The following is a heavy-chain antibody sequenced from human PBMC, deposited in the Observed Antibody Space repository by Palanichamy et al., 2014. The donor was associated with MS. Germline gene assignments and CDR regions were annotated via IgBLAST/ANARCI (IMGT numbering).Heavy chain of an antibody. CDR1: GGSISSSTYY. V-gene: IGHV4-39*01. CDR2: MYYNGKT. D-gene: IGHD3-10*01. Sequence: QLQVHESGPGLVKPSETLSLTCNVSGGSISSSTYYWGWIRRPPGEGLEWIGSMYYNGKTYYKPSLKSRVTISVDMSRNQLSLKLSSVSAADTAVYYCARHYYSDSGTYLPFDIWGRGTMVTVSS. J-gene: IGHJ3*02. CDR3: ARHYYSDSGTYLPFDI.